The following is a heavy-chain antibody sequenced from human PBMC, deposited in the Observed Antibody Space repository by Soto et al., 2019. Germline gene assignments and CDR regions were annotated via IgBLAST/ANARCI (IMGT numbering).Heavy chain of an antibody. CDR3: ARDRRAYCTNGVCEWFDP. D-gene: IGHD2-8*01. Sequence: QVQLQESGPGLVKPSETLSLTCTVSGGSISSYYWSWIRQPPGKGLEWIGYIYYSGSTNYNPSLKSRVTISVDTSKNQFSRKLSSVTAADTAVYYCARDRRAYCTNGVCEWFDPWGQGTLVTVSS. CDR2: IYYSGST. CDR1: GGSISSYY. J-gene: IGHJ5*02. V-gene: IGHV4-59*01.